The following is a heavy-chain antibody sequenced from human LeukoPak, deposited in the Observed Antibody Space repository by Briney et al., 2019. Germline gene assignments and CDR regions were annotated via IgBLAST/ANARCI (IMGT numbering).Heavy chain of an antibody. CDR2: IRGSGGGT. J-gene: IGHJ6*02. CDR3: ARLGAAADLNSFYGMDV. D-gene: IGHD6-13*01. CDR1: GFTFSSYS. V-gene: IGHV3-23*01. Sequence: GGSLRLSCAASGFTFSSYSMNWVRQVPGKGLEWVSSIRGSGGGTNYADSLKGRFTISRDNSKNTLFLQMNSLRPEDTAIYYCARLGAAADLNSFYGMDVWGHGTTVTVSS.